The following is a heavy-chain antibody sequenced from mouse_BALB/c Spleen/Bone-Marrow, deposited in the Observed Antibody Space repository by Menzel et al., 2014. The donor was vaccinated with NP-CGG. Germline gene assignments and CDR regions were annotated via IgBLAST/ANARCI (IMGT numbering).Heavy chain of an antibody. J-gene: IGHJ2*02. CDR2: ISNGGGNT. CDR1: GYTFSSYT. Sequence: EVKLQESGGGLVQPGGSLKLSCAASGYTFSSYTMSWVRLTPEKRLEWVAYISNGGGNTYYADPVKGRFTISRDNAKNTLYLQMSSLKSEDTALYYCARRDGTYYFDYWGQGTSLTVSS. D-gene: IGHD4-1*01. CDR3: ARRDGTYYFDY. V-gene: IGHV5-12-2*01.